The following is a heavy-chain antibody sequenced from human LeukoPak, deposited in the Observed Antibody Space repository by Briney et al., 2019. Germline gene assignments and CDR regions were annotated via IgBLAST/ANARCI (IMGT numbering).Heavy chain of an antibody. CDR3: ARVDPYSNYLDY. CDR2: IYYSGST. CDR1: GGSISSYY. D-gene: IGHD4-11*01. Sequence: ETLSLTCTVSGGSISSYYWSWIRQPPGKGLEWIGYIYYSGSTNYNPSLKSRVTISVDTSKNQFSLKLSSVTAADTAVYYCARVDPYSNYLDYWGQGTLVTVSS. J-gene: IGHJ4*02. V-gene: IGHV4-59*01.